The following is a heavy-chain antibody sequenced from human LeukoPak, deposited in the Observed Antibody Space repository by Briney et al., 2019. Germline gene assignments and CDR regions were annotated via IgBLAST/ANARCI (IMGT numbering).Heavy chain of an antibody. V-gene: IGHV4-39*01. CDR3: ARQGHNDDILTGYYINWFHP. J-gene: IGHJ5*02. CDR2: IYYSGSA. CDR1: GGSISSSSYY. Sequence: KPSETLSLTCTVSGGSISSSSYYWGWIRQPPGKGLEWIGSIYYSGSAYNNPSLKSRLTISVDTSKNQFSLKLTSVTAADTAVYYCARQGHNDDILTGYYINWFHPWGQGTLVTVSS. D-gene: IGHD3-9*01.